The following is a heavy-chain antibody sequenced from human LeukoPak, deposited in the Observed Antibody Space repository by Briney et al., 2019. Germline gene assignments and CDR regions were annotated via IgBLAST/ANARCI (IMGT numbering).Heavy chain of an antibody. CDR3: ARGGGYDSWFDP. Sequence: SENLSLTCAVYGGSFSGYYWSWIRQPPGEGLEWIGEINHSGSTNYNSSLKSRVTISVDTSKNQFSLKLSSVTAADTAVYYCARGGGYDSWFDPWGQGTLVTVSS. D-gene: IGHD5-12*01. V-gene: IGHV4-34*01. CDR1: GGSFSGYY. CDR2: INHSGST. J-gene: IGHJ5*02.